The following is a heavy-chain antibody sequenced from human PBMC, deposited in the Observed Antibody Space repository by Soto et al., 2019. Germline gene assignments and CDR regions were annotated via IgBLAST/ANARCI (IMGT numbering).Heavy chain of an antibody. CDR1: GGSISSYY. J-gene: IGHJ3*02. V-gene: IGHV4-59*08. Sequence: SSETLSLTCTVSGGSISSYYWSWIRQPPGKGLEWIGYIYYSGSTNYNPSLKSRVTISVDTSKNQFSLKLSSVTAADTAVYYCARQLATSDYMEVDAFDIWSQGTMVTVS. CDR2: IYYSGST. CDR3: ARQLATSDYMEVDAFDI. D-gene: IGHD3-10*01.